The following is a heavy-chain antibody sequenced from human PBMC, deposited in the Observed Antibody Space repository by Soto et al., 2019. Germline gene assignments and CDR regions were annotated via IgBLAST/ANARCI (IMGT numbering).Heavy chain of an antibody. D-gene: IGHD2-15*01. Sequence: QVQLQESGPGLVKPSQTLSLTCTVSGGSISSGGYYWSWIRQHPGKGLEWIGYIHSSGSTYYNPSRKSRITISVDSSKNQFSLKLSSVTAADTAVYYCARDQFCSGGSCDYVPSATFDIWGQGTMVTVSS. J-gene: IGHJ3*02. V-gene: IGHV4-31*03. CDR3: ARDQFCSGGSCDYVPSATFDI. CDR1: GGSISSGGYY. CDR2: IHSSGST.